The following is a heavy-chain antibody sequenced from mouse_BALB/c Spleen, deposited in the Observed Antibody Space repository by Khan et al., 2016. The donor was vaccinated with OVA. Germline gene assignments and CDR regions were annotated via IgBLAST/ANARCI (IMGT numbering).Heavy chain of an antibody. Sequence: VELQQSGAELVQAGASMKLSCKASSYTFTSYWMHWVTQRLGQGLERFADTNPNDGRTYYTEKFKSKATLSVDKSYSPAYLLLSSPTFEDSAVYYCARIKKIVATYFDYWGQGTTLTVSS. J-gene: IGHJ2*01. CDR1: SYTFTSYW. CDR3: ARIKKIVATYFDY. V-gene: IGHV1S81*02. D-gene: IGHD1-1*01. CDR2: TNPNDGRT.